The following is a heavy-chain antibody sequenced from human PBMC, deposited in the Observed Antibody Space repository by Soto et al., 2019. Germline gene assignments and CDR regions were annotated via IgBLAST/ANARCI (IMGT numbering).Heavy chain of an antibody. CDR1: GCSTSSGAYN. CDR3: ARGWVYSSSWYTWFDP. Sequence: SETLSLTCTISGCSTSSGAYNWSWIRQHPGKGPEWIGYIYYSGSTYYNPSHKSRLTISVDTSKNQLSLKLSSVTAADTAVYYCARGWVYSSSWYTWFDPWGQGTLVTVTP. V-gene: IGHV4-31*03. J-gene: IGHJ5*02. D-gene: IGHD6-13*01. CDR2: IYYSGST.